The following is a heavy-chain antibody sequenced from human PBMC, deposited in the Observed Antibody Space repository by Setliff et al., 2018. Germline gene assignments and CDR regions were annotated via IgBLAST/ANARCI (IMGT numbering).Heavy chain of an antibody. J-gene: IGHJ6*02. CDR2: IKQDGSEK. D-gene: IGHD3-10*01. Sequence: SLRLSCAASGFTFSRYWTSWVRQAPGKGLEWVANIKQDGSEKYYVDSVKGRFTISRDNAKNSLYLQMNSLRAEDTAVYYCARDHAYGSRFYYYYYGMDVWGQGTTVTVSS. V-gene: IGHV3-7*01. CDR3: ARDHAYGSRFYYYYYGMDV. CDR1: GFTFSRYW.